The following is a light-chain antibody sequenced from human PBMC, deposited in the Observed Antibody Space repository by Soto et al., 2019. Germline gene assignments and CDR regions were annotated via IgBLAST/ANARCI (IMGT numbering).Light chain of an antibody. CDR2: YIS. Sequence: IVMPQSPATLSVSPGETASLSCRASQSAGNFLAWYQQKPGQAPRLLIYYISTRATGIPARFSGSGSGTEFTLTISSLQSEDSAVYYCQQHNQWPMTFGQGTRLEIK. V-gene: IGKV3D-15*01. J-gene: IGKJ5*01. CDR1: QSAGNF. CDR3: QQHNQWPMT.